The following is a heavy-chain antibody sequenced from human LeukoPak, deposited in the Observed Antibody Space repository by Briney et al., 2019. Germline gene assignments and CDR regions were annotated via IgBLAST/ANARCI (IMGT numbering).Heavy chain of an antibody. CDR1: GYTFTSYG. J-gene: IGHJ4*02. D-gene: IGHD3-16*02. CDR3: ARDRKQYYDYVWGSYRYTLDY. Sequence: ASVKVSCKASGYTFTSYGISWVRQAPGQGLEWMGWISAYNGNTNYAQKLQGRVTMTTDTSTSTAYMELRSLRSDDTAVYYCARDRKQYYDYVWGSYRYTLDYWGQGTLVTVSS. CDR2: ISAYNGNT. V-gene: IGHV1-18*01.